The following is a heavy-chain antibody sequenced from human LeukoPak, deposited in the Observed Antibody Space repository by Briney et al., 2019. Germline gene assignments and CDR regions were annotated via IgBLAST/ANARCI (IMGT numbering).Heavy chain of an antibody. V-gene: IGHV1-3*01. J-gene: IGHJ6*02. CDR3: AEDFLYGMDV. CDR1: GYTFTSYA. CDR2: INAGNGNT. Sequence: ASVKVSCKASGYTFTSYAMHWVRQAPGRRLEWMGWINAGNGNTKYSQKFQGRVTMTRDTSTSTVYMELSSLRSEDTAVYYCAEDFLYGMDVWGQGTTVTVSS.